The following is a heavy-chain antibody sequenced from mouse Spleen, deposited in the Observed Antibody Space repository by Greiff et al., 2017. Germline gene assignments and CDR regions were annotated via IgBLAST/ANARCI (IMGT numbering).Heavy chain of an antibody. D-gene: IGHD4-1*01. CDR1: GYSLTSGYY. CDR3: ARGWDEGPFDY. CDR2: ISYDGSN. V-gene: IGHV3-6*01. J-gene: IGHJ2*01. Sequence: EVQLVESGPGLVHPSQSLSLTCSVTGYSLTSGYYWNWIRQFPGNKLEWMGYISYDGSNNYNPSLKNRISITRDTSKNQFFLKLNSVTTEDTATYYCARGWDEGPFDYWGQGTTLTVSS.